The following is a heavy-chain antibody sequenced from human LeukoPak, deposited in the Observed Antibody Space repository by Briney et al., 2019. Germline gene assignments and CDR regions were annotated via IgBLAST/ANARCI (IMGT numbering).Heavy chain of an antibody. CDR3: ARRPYYDFWSGYYTGGYYYYYMDV. V-gene: IGHV4-39*01. D-gene: IGHD3-3*01. J-gene: IGHJ6*03. Sequence: SETLSLTCTVSGGSISSSSYYWGWIRPPPGKGLEWIGSIYYSGSTYYNPSLKSRVTISVDTSKNQFSLKLSSVTAADTAVYYCARRPYYDFWSGYYTGGYYYYYMDVWGKGTTVTVSS. CDR2: IYYSGST. CDR1: GGSISSSSYY.